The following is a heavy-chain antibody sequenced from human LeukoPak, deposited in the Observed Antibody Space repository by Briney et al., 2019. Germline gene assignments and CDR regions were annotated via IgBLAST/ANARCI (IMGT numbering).Heavy chain of an antibody. CDR3: ATYSGPDKWDASDM. CDR1: GFTFSSYA. J-gene: IGHJ3*02. D-gene: IGHD1-26*01. V-gene: IGHV3-7*01. Sequence: GGSLRLSCAASGFTFSSYAMTWVRQAQGKGREWVATIGVDVIVESLVGSMKGRFTISRDNAKTSLHLQMNSLRVEDTAVYYCATYSGPDKWDASDMWGQGTLVTVSS. CDR2: IGVDVIVE.